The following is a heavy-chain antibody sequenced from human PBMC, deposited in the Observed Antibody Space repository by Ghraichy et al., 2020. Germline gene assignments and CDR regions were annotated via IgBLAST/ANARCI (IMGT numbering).Heavy chain of an antibody. J-gene: IGHJ4*02. CDR3: ARGTSKPKGVVVAAADRDMGGILDY. V-gene: IGHV4-34*01. CDR2: INHSGST. Sequence: SQTLSLTCAVYGGSFSGYYWSWIRQPPGKGLEWIGEINHSGSTNYNPSLKSRVTISVDTSKNQFSLKLSSVTAADTAVYYCARGTSKPKGVVVAAADRDMGGILDYWGQGTLVTVSS. CDR1: GGSFSGYY. D-gene: IGHD6-13*01.